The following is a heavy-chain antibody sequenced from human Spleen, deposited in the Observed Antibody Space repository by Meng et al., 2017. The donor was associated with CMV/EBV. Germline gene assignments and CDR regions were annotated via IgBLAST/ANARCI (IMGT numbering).Heavy chain of an antibody. D-gene: IGHD5-18*01. J-gene: IGHJ6*02. CDR3: AIAASYYGMDV. V-gene: IGHV4-39*07. CDR2: IYYSGST. Sequence: SETLSLTCTVSGGSISSSSYYWGWIRQPPGKGLEWIGSIYYSGSTYYNPSLKSRVTISVDTSKNQFSLKLSSVTAADTAVYYCAIAASYYGMDVWGQGTTVTVSS. CDR1: GGSISSSSYY.